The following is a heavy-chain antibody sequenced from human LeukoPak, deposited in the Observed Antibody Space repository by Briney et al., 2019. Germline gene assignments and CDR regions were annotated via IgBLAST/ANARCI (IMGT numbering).Heavy chain of an antibody. CDR1: GFTFSNAW. D-gene: IGHD2-15*01. J-gene: IGHJ4*02. V-gene: IGHV3-15*01. CDR3: TTDFLYCSGGSCYLDY. Sequence: GGSLRLSCAASGFTFSNAWMSWVRQAPGKGLEWVGRIKSKTDGGITDYAAPVKGRFTISRDDSKNTLYLQMNSLKTEDTAVYYRTTDFLYCSGGSCYLDYWGQGTLVTVSS. CDR2: IKSKTDGGIT.